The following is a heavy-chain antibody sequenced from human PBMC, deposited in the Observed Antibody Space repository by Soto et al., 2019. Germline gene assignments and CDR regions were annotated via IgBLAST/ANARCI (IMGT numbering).Heavy chain of an antibody. CDR1: GYTLTELS. D-gene: IGHD3-10*01. Sequence: ASVKVSCKVSGYTLTELSMHWVRQAPGKGLEWMGGFVPEDGETIYAQKFQGRVTMTEDTSTDTAYMELSSLRSEDTAVYYCATTYYYGSGSYYIDYWGQGTLVTVSS. CDR2: FVPEDGET. J-gene: IGHJ4*02. V-gene: IGHV1-24*01. CDR3: ATTYYYGSGSYYIDY.